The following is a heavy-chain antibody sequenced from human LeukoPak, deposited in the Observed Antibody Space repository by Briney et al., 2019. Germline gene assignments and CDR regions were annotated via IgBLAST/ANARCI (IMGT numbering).Heavy chain of an antibody. CDR2: IIPIFGTA. V-gene: IGHV1-69*13. CDR1: GGTFSSYA. CDR3: ARVDYGSGSYYKSFDY. D-gene: IGHD3-10*01. J-gene: IGHJ4*02. Sequence: ASVKVSCKASGGTFSSYAISWVRQAPGQGLEWMGGIIPIFGTANYAQKFQGRVTITADESTSTAYMELSSLRSEDTAVYYCARVDYGSGSYYKSFDYWGQGTLVTVSS.